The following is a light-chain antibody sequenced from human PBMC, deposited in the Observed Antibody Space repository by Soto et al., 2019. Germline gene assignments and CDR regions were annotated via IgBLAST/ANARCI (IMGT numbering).Light chain of an antibody. V-gene: IGKV3-15*01. CDR3: QQYGGSPRA. J-gene: IGKJ1*01. CDR1: QSVSIL. CDR2: RAS. Sequence: DIVMTQSPATLSASAGERATLSCRASQSVSILLAWYQQKPGQAPRLLIYRASSWTSGIPARFSGSGSGTDFTLTISSLEPEDVAVYYCQQYGGSPRAFGQGTKVDI.